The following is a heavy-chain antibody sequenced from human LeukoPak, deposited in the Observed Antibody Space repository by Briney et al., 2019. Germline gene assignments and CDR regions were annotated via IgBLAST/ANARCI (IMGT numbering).Heavy chain of an antibody. CDR1: GGTFSSYA. J-gene: IGHJ6*02. CDR3: AREILPPSAKSMDV. D-gene: IGHD6-25*01. Sequence: ASVKVSCKASGGTFSSYAISWVRQAPGQGLEWMGGIIPIFGTANYAQKFQGRVTITADESTSTAYMELSSLRSEDTAVYYCAREILPPSAKSMDVWGQGTTVTVSS. CDR2: IIPIFGTA. V-gene: IGHV1-69*13.